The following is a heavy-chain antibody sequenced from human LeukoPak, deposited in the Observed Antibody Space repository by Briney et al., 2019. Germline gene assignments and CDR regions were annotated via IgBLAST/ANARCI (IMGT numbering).Heavy chain of an antibody. CDR3: ARGRSSSSWLDYYYYMDV. D-gene: IGHD6-13*01. V-gene: IGHV1-18*01. CDR2: ISAYNGNT. Sequence: ASVKVSCKASGYTFTSYGIIWVRQAPGQGLEWMGWISAYNGNTNYAQKFQGRVTMTEDTSTDTAYMELSSLRSDDTAVYYCARGRSSSSWLDYYYYMDVWGKGTTVTVSS. CDR1: GYTFTSYG. J-gene: IGHJ6*03.